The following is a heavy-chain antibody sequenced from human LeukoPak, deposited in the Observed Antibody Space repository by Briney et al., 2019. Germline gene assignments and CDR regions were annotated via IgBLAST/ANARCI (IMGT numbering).Heavy chain of an antibody. CDR2: TSGSGGST. J-gene: IGHJ6*03. CDR1: GFTFSSYA. V-gene: IGHV3-23*01. CDR3: ATRAGYYMDV. Sequence: GGSLRLSCAASGFTFSSYAMSWVRQAPGKGLEWVSGTSGSGGSTYYADSVKGRFTISRDNSKNTLYLQMNSLRAEDTDVYYCATRAGYYMDVWGKGTTVTVSS.